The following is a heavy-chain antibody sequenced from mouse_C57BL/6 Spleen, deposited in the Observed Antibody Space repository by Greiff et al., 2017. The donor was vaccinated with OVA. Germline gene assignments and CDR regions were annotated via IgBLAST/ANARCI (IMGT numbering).Heavy chain of an antibody. CDR2: IYPSDSET. CDR3: ARSGYDYDGGAWFAY. CDR1: GYTFTSYW. J-gene: IGHJ3*01. Sequence: QVQLKQPGAELVRPGSSVKLSCKASGYTFTSYWMDWVKQRPGQGLEWIGNIYPSDSETHYNQKFKDKATLTVDKSSSTAYMQLSSLTSEDSAVYYCARSGYDYDGGAWFAYWGQGTLVTVSA. D-gene: IGHD2-4*01. V-gene: IGHV1-61*01.